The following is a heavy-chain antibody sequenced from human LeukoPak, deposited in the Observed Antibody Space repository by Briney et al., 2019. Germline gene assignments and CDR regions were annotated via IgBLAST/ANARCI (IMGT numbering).Heavy chain of an antibody. Sequence: ASVKVSCKASGYTFTSYGISWVRQAPGQGLEWMGWINPNSGGTNYAQKFQGRVTMTRDTSISTAYMELSRLRSDDTAVYYCASTGSGYFIRDYWGQGTLVTVSS. V-gene: IGHV1-2*02. CDR3: ASTGSGYFIRDY. D-gene: IGHD3-22*01. CDR1: GYTFTSYG. J-gene: IGHJ4*02. CDR2: INPNSGGT.